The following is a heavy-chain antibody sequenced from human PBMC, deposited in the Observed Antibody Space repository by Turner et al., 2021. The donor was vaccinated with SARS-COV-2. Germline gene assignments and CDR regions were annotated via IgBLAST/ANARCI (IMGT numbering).Heavy chain of an antibody. CDR1: GYTLTELS. Sequence: QVQLVQSGAEVTKPGASVKVSCKVSGYTLTELSMHWVRQAPGKGLEWMGGFDPEDGETIYAQKFQGRVTMTEDTSTDTAYMELSSLRSEDTAVYYCATGVAVTGTPSEYYYYYGMDVWGQGTTVTVS. V-gene: IGHV1-24*01. CDR2: FDPEDGET. CDR3: ATGVAVTGTPSEYYYYYGMDV. D-gene: IGHD6-19*01. J-gene: IGHJ6*02.